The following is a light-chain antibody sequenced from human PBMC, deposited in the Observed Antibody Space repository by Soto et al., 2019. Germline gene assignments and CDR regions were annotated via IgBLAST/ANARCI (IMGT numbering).Light chain of an antibody. CDR2: GTS. CDR1: QSVSSSY. J-gene: IGKJ1*01. CDR3: QQYNNWPSWT. Sequence: EIVLTQSPGTLSLSPGERATLSCRASQSVSSSYVAWYQQKAGQAPRLLVYGTSSRATAIPDRISGSGSGKEFTLTISRLQSEDFAVYYCQQYNNWPSWTFGQGTNVDIK. V-gene: IGKV3-20*01.